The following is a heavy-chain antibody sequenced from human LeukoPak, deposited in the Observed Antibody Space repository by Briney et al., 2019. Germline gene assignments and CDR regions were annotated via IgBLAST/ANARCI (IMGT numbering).Heavy chain of an antibody. J-gene: IGHJ6*04. Sequence: GASVKVSCKASGYTFTSYYMHWVRQAPGQGLEWMGIINPSGGSTSYAQKFQGRVTMTRDTSTSTVYMELSSLRSEDTAVYYCARDRQIMLWFGELPHNYYYYGMDVWSKGTTVTVSS. CDR1: GYTFTSYY. V-gene: IGHV1-46*01. D-gene: IGHD3-10*01. CDR2: INPSGGST. CDR3: ARDRQIMLWFGELPHNYYYYGMDV.